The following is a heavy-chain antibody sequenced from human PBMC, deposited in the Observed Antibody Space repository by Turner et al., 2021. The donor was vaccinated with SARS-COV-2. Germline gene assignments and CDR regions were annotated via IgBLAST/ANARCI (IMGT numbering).Heavy chain of an antibody. Sequence: HVQLQQWGAGLFKPSETLSLTCGFYGGSFSGYYWRWIRQPPGKGLEWICEIYHSGSTNYNPSLKSRVTISVDTSKNQFSLKLSSVTAADTAVYYCARSWGGILTGYSFDPWGQGTLVTVSS. CDR3: ARSWGGILTGYSFDP. CDR2: IYHSGST. D-gene: IGHD3-9*01. CDR1: GGSFSGYY. J-gene: IGHJ5*02. V-gene: IGHV4-34*01.